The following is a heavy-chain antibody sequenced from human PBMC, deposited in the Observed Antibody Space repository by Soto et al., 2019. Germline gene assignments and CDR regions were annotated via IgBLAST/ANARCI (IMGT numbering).Heavy chain of an antibody. CDR2: IYYSGST. J-gene: IGHJ4*02. Sequence: QVQLQESGPGLVKPSETLSLTCTVSGGSISSYYWSWIRQPPGKGLEWIGYIYYSGSTNYNPSLKSRVTISVDTSKNQFSLKLSSVTAADTAVYYCARDLGGYCGQGTLVTVSS. D-gene: IGHD3-16*01. CDR3: ARDLGGY. V-gene: IGHV4-59*01. CDR1: GGSISSYY.